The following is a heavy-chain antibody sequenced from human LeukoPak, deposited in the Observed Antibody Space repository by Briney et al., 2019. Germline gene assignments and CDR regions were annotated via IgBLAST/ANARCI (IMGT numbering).Heavy chain of an antibody. Sequence: SETLSLTCTVSGGSISSYYWSWIRQPPGKGLEWIGYIYYSGSTNYNPSLKSRVTISVDTSKNQFSLKLSSVTAADTAVYYCARFCTVRGYYFDYWGQGTLVTVPS. CDR3: ARFCTVRGYYFDY. V-gene: IGHV4-59*08. J-gene: IGHJ4*02. CDR2: IYYSGST. D-gene: IGHD4-17*01. CDR1: GGSISSYY.